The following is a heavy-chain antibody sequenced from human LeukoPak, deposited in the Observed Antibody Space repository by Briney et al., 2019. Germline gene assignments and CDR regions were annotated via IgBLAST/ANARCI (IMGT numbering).Heavy chain of an antibody. CDR1: KYTFTNYD. V-gene: IGHV1-3*01. D-gene: IGHD6-19*01. CDR2: INAGNGNT. CDR3: ARGFMSIAVADGDY. J-gene: IGHJ4*02. Sequence: ASVKVSCKASKYTFTNYDINWVRQAPGESLEWMGWINAGNGNTKYSQKFQGRVTISRDTSASTAYMELSSLRSEDTAVYYCARGFMSIAVADGDYWGQGTLVTVSS.